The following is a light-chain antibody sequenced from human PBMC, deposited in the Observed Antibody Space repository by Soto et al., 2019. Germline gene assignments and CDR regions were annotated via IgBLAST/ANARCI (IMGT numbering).Light chain of an antibody. CDR2: AAS. CDR1: QTISNY. Sequence: DIQMTQSPSSLSTSVGDRVTITCRASQTISNYLNWYEEKPGKAPKLLIYAASKLQSGVQSRFSGSGSGTDFTLPITNLHPEDFATYYCQKTYSTPFTFGPGTIVDVK. J-gene: IGKJ3*01. V-gene: IGKV1-39*01. CDR3: QKTYSTPFT.